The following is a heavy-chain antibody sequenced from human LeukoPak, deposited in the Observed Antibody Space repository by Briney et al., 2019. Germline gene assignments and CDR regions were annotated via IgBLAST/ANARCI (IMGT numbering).Heavy chain of an antibody. D-gene: IGHD2-21*01. Sequence: SETLSLTRIISGDSIRRYYWSWIRQPPGKGLEWIGYVYNSGSTDYNPSLKSRLTISADMSKNLFSLKLRSVTAADTAVYYCASHCGTTDCYSYYAMDVWGQGTTAIV. V-gene: IGHV4-59*08. CDR3: ASHCGTTDCYSYYAMDV. J-gene: IGHJ6*02. CDR2: VYNSGST. CDR1: GDSIRRYY.